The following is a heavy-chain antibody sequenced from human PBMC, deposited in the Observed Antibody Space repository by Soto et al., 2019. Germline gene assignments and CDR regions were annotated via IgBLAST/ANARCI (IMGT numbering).Heavy chain of an antibody. V-gene: IGHV1-69*13. CDR1: GVTFSSYA. D-gene: IGHD3-3*01. CDR3: ARGRVVDEY. CDR2: IIPIFGTA. J-gene: IGHJ4*02. Sequence: SVKVSCKASGVTFSSYAISWVRQAPLQVLEWMVGIIPIFGTANYAQKFQGRVTITADESTSTAYMELSSLRSEDTAVYYCARGRVVDEYWGQGTLVTVSS.